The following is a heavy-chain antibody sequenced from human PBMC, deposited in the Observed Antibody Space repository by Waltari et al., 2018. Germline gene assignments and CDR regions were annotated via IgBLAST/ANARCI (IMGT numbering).Heavy chain of an antibody. J-gene: IGHJ4*02. Sequence: EVQLVESGGGLVQPGGSLRLPCAASGLLFRSYWMHWVRQAPGKGLVWVSRISDDGGSTNYADSVKGRFTISRDNTKNTLYLQMNSLNDEDTALYYCVRRHDSGGFYGLWGQGTLVTVSS. V-gene: IGHV3-74*01. CDR3: VRRHDSGGFYGL. CDR1: GLLFRSYW. D-gene: IGHD2-21*02. CDR2: ISDDGGST.